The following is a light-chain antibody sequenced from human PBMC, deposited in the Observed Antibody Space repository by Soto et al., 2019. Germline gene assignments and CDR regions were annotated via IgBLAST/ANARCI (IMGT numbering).Light chain of an antibody. CDR2: GAS. J-gene: IGKJ2*01. Sequence: EIVLTQSPGTLSLSPGERATLSCRASQSITSNFLAWYQQKPGQAPRLLIYGASTRAAGVPDRFSASGSGTYFTLTITRLEPEDFAVYYCQQYGRSPLMYTFGQGTKLGVK. CDR1: QSITSNF. V-gene: IGKV3-20*01. CDR3: QQYGRSPLMYT.